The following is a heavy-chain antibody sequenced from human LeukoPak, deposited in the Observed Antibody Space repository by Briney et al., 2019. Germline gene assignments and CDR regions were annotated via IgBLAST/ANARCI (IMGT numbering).Heavy chain of an antibody. CDR3: ARGVAAIVLIDAFDI. CDR2: INHSGST. CDR1: GVSFSGYY. V-gene: IGHV4-34*01. Sequence: PSETLSLTCAVYGVSFSGYYWSWIRQPPGKGLEWIGEINHSGSTNYNPSLKSRVTISVDTSKNQFSLKLSSVTAADTAVYYCARGVAAIVLIDAFDIWGQGTMVTVSS. J-gene: IGHJ3*02. D-gene: IGHD2-8*02.